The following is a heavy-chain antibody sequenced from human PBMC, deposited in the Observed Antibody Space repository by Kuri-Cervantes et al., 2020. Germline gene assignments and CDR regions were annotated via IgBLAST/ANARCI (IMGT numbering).Heavy chain of an antibody. Sequence: LRLSCTVSGVSISSSFFYWGWIRQPPGKGLEWIGSISNSGTPYYNPSLNSRVTMSVDTSKQQFSLKLGSVTAVDTTVYYCARLAIRYYFDYWGQGTLVTVSS. V-gene: IGHV4-39*01. CDR1: GVSISSSFFY. D-gene: IGHD3-3*01. J-gene: IGHJ4*02. CDR3: ARLAIRYYFDY. CDR2: ISNSGTP.